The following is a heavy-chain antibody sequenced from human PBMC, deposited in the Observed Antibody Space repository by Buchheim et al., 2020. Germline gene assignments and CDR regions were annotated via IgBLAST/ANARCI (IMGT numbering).Heavy chain of an antibody. D-gene: IGHD3-22*01. CDR3: ARDQGYSSGYYYYYYGMDV. V-gene: IGHV3-30*04. CDR1: GFTFSSYA. Sequence: QVQLVESGGGVVQPGRSLRLSCAASGFTFSSYAMHWVRQAPGKGLEWVAVISYDGSNKYYADSAKGRFTISRDNSKNTLYLQMNSLRAEDTAVYYCARDQGYSSGYYYYYYGMDVWGQGTT. J-gene: IGHJ6*02. CDR2: ISYDGSNK.